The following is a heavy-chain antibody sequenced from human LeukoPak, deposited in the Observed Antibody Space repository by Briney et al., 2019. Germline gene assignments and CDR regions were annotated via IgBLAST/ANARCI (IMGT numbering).Heavy chain of an antibody. V-gene: IGHV4-59*01. CDR1: GDSITNYY. CDR2: MSYSGDA. J-gene: IGHJ4*02. D-gene: IGHD1-26*01. CDR3: ARDIRSVGATLYFDY. Sequence: PSETLSLTCTVSGDSITNYYWSWIRQPAGKGLEWIAYMSYSGDATYNPSLKSRVTISVDASKNQLSLKLNSVTAADTAVYYCARDIRSVGATLYFDYWGQGTLVTVSS.